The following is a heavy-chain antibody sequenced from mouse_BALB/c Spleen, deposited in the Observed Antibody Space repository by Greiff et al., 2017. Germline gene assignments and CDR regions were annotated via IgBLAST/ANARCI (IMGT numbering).Heavy chain of an antibody. J-gene: IGHJ4*01. V-gene: IGHV1-9*01. D-gene: IGHD2-14*01. CDR2: ILPGSGST. CDR3: ADGGYDERGYAMDY. Sequence: VQRVESGAELMKPGASVKISCKATGYTFSSYWIEWVKQRPGHGLEWIGEILPGSGSTNYNEKIKGKATFTADTSSNTAYMQLSSLTSEDSAVYYCADGGYDERGYAMDYWGQGTSVTVSS. CDR1: GYTFSSYW.